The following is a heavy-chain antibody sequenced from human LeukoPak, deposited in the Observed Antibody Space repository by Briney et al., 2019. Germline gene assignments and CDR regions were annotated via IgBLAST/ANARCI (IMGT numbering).Heavy chain of an antibody. CDR1: GGSISSGGYY. V-gene: IGHV4-31*03. CDR2: IYYSGST. CDR3: ARSVEKYQLLPQFDY. D-gene: IGHD2-2*01. Sequence: SETLSLTCTVSGGSISSGGYYWSWLRQHPGKGLEWIGYIYYSGSTYYNPSLKSRVTISVDTSKNQFSLKLSSVTAADTAVYYCARSVEKYQLLPQFDYWGQGTLVTVSS. J-gene: IGHJ4*02.